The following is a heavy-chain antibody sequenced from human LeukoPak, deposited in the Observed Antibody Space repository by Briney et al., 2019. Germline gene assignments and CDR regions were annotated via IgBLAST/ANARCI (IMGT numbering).Heavy chain of an antibody. Sequence: PGGSLRLSCAASGFTFSSYWMDWVRQPPGKGLVWVSRIKSDGSTTYADSVKGRFTISRDNAKNTLYLYMSSLRAEDTAVYYCARTPYSGSYYNHWFDSWGQGTLVTVSS. D-gene: IGHD3-10*01. CDR2: IKSDGST. CDR3: ARTPYSGSYYNHWFDS. CDR1: GFTFSSYW. V-gene: IGHV3-74*01. J-gene: IGHJ5*01.